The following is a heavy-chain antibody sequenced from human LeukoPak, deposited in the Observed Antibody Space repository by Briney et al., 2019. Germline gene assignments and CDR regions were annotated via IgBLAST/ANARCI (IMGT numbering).Heavy chain of an antibody. Sequence: SVKVSCKASGGTFSSYAISWVRQAPGQGLEWMGGIIPIFGTANYAQKFQGRVTITADKSTSTAYMELSSLRSEDTAVYYCARGGTILKWFDPWGQGTLVTVSS. J-gene: IGHJ5*02. CDR3: ARGGTILKWFDP. V-gene: IGHV1-69*06. CDR1: GGTFSSYA. CDR2: IIPIFGTA. D-gene: IGHD3-3*01.